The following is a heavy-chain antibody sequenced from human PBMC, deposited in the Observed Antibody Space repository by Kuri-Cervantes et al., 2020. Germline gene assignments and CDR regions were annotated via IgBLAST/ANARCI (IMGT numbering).Heavy chain of an antibody. J-gene: IGHJ4*02. CDR1: GFTFSSHS. CDR3: ASIGGDFDC. Sequence: GESLKISCAASGFTFSSHSMHWVRQAPGKGLEWVSSISSSSSYIYYADSVKGRFTISRDNAKNSLYLQMNSLRAEDTAVYYCASIGGDFDCWGQGTLVTVSS. D-gene: IGHD3-10*01. V-gene: IGHV3-21*01. CDR2: ISSSSSYI.